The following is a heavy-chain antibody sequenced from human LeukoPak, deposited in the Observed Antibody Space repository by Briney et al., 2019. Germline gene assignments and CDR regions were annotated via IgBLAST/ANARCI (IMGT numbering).Heavy chain of an antibody. D-gene: IGHD6-6*01. V-gene: IGHV3-48*03. CDR3: ARMRPDLDY. CDR2: ISSSGSTI. J-gene: IGHJ4*02. Sequence: PGGSLRLSCAASGFTFNIYAMNWVRQAPGKGLEWVSYISSSGSTIYYADSVKGRFTISRDNAKNSLYLQMNSLRVEDTAVYYCARMRPDLDYWGQGTLVTVSS. CDR1: GFTFNIYA.